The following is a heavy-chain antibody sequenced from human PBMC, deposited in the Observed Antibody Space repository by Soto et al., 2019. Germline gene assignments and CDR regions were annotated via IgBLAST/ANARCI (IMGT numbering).Heavy chain of an antibody. CDR1: GFTFSSYA. V-gene: IGHV3-30-3*01. Sequence: QVQLVESGGGVVQPGRSLRLSCAASGFTFSSYAMHWVLQAPGKGLEWVAVISYDGSNKYYADSVKGRFTISRDNSKNTLYLQMSSLRAEDTAVYYCAREGGADYGDYIGAFDIWGQGTMVTVSS. D-gene: IGHD4-17*01. J-gene: IGHJ3*02. CDR2: ISYDGSNK. CDR3: AREGGADYGDYIGAFDI.